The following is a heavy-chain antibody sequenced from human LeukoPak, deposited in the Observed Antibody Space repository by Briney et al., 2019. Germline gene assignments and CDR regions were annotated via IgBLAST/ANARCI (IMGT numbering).Heavy chain of an antibody. V-gene: IGHV6-1*01. CDR1: GDSVSSNSAT. D-gene: IGHD4-23*01. CDR3: SRVQTQSGWFDP. CDR2: TYYRSKWHN. Sequence: SQTLSLTCAISGDSVSSNSATWNWIRQSPSRGLELVGRTYYRSKWHNDYAASVKGRITINSDTSKNQFSLEVNSVTPEDTAVYYCSRVQTQSGWFDPWGQGTLVTVSS. J-gene: IGHJ5*02.